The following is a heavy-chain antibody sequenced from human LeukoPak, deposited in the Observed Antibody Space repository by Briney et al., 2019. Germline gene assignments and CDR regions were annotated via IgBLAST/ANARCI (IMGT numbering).Heavy chain of an antibody. CDR2: ISYDGSNK. J-gene: IGHJ6*01. Sequence: GGSLRLSCAASGFTFSSYGMHWVRQAPGKGLEWVAVISYDGSNKYDEDSVKGKFTISRDNSKNTLYLQKNSLIDGDTAVYYCAHICGSSDYGMDVWGQGPTVTVSS. CDR1: GFTFSSYG. D-gene: IGHD6-6*01. V-gene: IGHV3-30*03. CDR3: AHICGSSDYGMDV.